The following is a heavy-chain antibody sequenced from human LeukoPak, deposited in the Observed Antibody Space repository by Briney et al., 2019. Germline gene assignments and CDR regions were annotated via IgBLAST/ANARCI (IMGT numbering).Heavy chain of an antibody. CDR2: INYDGST. J-gene: IGHJ4*02. CDR1: GFPFSNYW. CDR3: ARGILTGVDYFDY. Sequence: GGSLRLSCAASGFPFSNYWMHWFRQAPGKGLVWVSRINYDGSTNYAESVKGRFTISRDNARNTLYMQMNSLRAEDTAVYYCARGILTGVDYFDYWGQGALVTVSS. D-gene: IGHD3-9*01. V-gene: IGHV3-74*01.